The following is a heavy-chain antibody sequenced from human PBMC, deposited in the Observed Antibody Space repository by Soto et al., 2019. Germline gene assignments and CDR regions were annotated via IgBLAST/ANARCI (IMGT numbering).Heavy chain of an antibody. J-gene: IGHJ5*02. Sequence: SETLSLTCAVYGGSFSGSYWSWIRQPPGTGLEWIGEINHSGSTNYNPSLKSRVTISVDTSKNQFSLKLTSVTAADTAVYYCARGPITTNPRFDPFRQETLVTV. CDR1: GGSFSGSY. CDR2: INHSGST. CDR3: ARGPITTNPRFDP. D-gene: IGHD3-22*01. V-gene: IGHV4-34*01.